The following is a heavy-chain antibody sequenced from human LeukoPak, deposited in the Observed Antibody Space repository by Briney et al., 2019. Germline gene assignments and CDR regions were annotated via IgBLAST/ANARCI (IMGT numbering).Heavy chain of an antibody. CDR1: GFSLSGYW. V-gene: IGHV3-7*01. J-gene: IGHJ4*02. Sequence: GGSLRLSCSASGFSLSGYWMTSVRQAPGTGLEWVARLHADGVEQNYVDSVTGRFTMSRDNAKNSLDLQMNSLRVEDTAVYYCARGGYSFDYLGQGTLVAVSS. D-gene: IGHD5-18*01. CDR3: ARGGYSFDY. CDR2: LHADGVEQ.